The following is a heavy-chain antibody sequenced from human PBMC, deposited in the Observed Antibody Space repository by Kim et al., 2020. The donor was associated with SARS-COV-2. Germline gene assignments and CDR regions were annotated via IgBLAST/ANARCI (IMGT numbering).Heavy chain of an antibody. J-gene: IGHJ6*02. V-gene: IGHV3-30*18. CDR3: AKAMYYYGSGPSMDV. D-gene: IGHD3-10*01. CDR1: GFTFSSYG. Sequence: GGSLRLSCAASGFTFSSYGMHWVRQAPGKGLEWVAVISYDGSNKYYADSVKGRFTISRDNSKNTLYLQMNSLRAEDTAVYYCAKAMYYYGSGPSMDVWGQGTTVTVSS. CDR2: ISYDGSNK.